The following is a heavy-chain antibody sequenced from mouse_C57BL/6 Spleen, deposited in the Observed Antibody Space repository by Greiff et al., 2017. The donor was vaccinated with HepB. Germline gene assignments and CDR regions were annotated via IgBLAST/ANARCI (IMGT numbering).Heavy chain of an antibody. Sequence: DVKLVESGGGLVKPGGSLKLSCAASGFTFSDYGMHWVRQAPEKGLEWVAYISSGSSTIYYADTVKGRFTISRDNAKNTLCLQMTSLRSEDTAMYYCARGGLYFEDYYAMDYWGQGTSVTVSS. D-gene: IGHD2-1*01. J-gene: IGHJ4*01. CDR3: ARGGLYFEDYYAMDY. CDR2: ISSGSSTI. CDR1: GFTFSDYG. V-gene: IGHV5-17*01.